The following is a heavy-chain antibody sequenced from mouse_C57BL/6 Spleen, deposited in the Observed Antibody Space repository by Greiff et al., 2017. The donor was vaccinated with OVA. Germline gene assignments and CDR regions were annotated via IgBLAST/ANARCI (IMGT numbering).Heavy chain of an antibody. CDR2: IDPSDSYT. J-gene: IGHJ1*03. Sequence: VQLQQPGAELVMPGASVKLSCKASGYTFTSYWMHWVKQRPGQGLEWIGEIDPSDSYTNYNQKFKGKSTLTVDKSSSTAYMQLSSLTSEDSAVYYCARSLNYYGSSFDVWGTGTTVTVSS. CDR1: GYTFTSYW. D-gene: IGHD1-1*01. V-gene: IGHV1-69*01. CDR3: ARSLNYYGSSFDV.